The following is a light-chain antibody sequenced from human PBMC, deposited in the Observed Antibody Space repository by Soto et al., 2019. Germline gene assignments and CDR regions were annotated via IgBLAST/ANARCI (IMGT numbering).Light chain of an antibody. Sequence: QAVVTQPRSASGTPGQRVTISCSGSSSNIGSNTVNWYQQLPGTAPKLLIPNNNQRPSGVPDRFSGSKSGTSASLAISGLQSEDEATYYCAAWDDSLNGRVFGGGTKLTVL. CDR3: AAWDDSLNGRV. J-gene: IGLJ3*02. CDR2: NNN. V-gene: IGLV1-44*01. CDR1: SSNIGSNT.